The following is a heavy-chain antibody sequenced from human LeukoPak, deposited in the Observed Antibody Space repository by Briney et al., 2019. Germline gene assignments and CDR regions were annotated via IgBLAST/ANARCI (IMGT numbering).Heavy chain of an antibody. CDR2: MNPNSGNT. CDR1: GYTFTSYD. Sequence: ASVRVSCKASGYTFTSYDINWVRQATGQGLEWMGWMNPNSGNTGYAQKFQGRVTMTRNTSISTAYMELSSLRSEDTAVYYCARDFGDYLHFDYWGQGTLVTVSS. V-gene: IGHV1-8*01. D-gene: IGHD4-17*01. CDR3: ARDFGDYLHFDY. J-gene: IGHJ4*02.